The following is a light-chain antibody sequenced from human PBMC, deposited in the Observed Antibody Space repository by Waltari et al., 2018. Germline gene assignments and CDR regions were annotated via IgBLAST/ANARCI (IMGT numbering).Light chain of an antibody. V-gene: IGLV2-23*02. CDR2: EVS. CDR1: SSDVGSYSL. J-gene: IGLJ2*01. Sequence: QSALTQPASVSGSPGQSITISCTGTSSDVGSYSLVSWYQQHSGKAPKLMIFEVSKRPSGVSDRFSGSKSGNTASLTISGLQAEDEADYYCCSYAGSSTFVVFGGGTKLTVL. CDR3: CSYAGSSTFVV.